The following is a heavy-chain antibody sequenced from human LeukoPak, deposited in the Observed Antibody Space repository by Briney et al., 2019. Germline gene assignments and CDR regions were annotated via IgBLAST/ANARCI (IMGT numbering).Heavy chain of an antibody. J-gene: IGHJ4*02. V-gene: IGHV3-23*01. D-gene: IGHD2-2*01. CDR3: ARDLYSVSTNCPYDF. Sequence: GGSLRLSCAASGFTSSDYTMNWVRQSPGKGLEWVSGISVSDDSTYYADSVKGRFTISRDKSNNMLHLQMNSLRAENTAVYYCARDLYSVSTNCPYDFWGQGTPVTVSS. CDR2: ISVSDDST. CDR1: GFTSSDYT.